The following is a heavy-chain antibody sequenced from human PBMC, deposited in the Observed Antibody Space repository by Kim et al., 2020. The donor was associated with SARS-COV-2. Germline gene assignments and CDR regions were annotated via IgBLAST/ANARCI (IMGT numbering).Heavy chain of an antibody. D-gene: IGHD3-10*01. CDR1: GFTVSSNY. Sequence: GGSLRLSCAASGFTVSSNYMSWVRQAPGKGLEWVSVIYSGGSTYYADSVKGRFTISSDNSKNTLHLQLNSLRAEDTAAYYCAREGSVRYYYGMDVCGQGT. V-gene: IGHV3-53*01. CDR2: IYSGGST. CDR3: AREGSVRYYYGMDV. J-gene: IGHJ6*02.